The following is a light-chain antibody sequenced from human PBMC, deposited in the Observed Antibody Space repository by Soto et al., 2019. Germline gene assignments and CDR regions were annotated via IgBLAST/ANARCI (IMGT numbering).Light chain of an antibody. CDR3: QQYNDWPLS. CDR1: QSVSSN. CDR2: CAF. Sequence: EIVMTQSPATLSVSPGERATLSCLASQSVSSNLAWYQQKPGQAPRLLLYCAFTRATGVPARFSGSGYGTDFPLTISSLQSEDFAVYYCQQYNDWPLSFGGGTKVEIK. J-gene: IGKJ4*01. V-gene: IGKV3-15*01.